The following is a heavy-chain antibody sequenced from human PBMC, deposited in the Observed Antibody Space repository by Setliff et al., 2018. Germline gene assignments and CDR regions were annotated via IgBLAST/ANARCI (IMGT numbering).Heavy chain of an antibody. V-gene: IGHV3-20*03. CDR3: ARVPRIIIMVGVISHYYYMDA. J-gene: IGHJ6*03. CDR2: INWNGVSI. D-gene: IGHD3-3*02. Sequence: SWIRQPPGKALEWVSSINWNGVSIGYADSVKGRFTISRDNAKNSLYLQMNSLRAEDTALYYCARVPRIIIMVGVISHYYYMDAWGKGTTVTVSS.